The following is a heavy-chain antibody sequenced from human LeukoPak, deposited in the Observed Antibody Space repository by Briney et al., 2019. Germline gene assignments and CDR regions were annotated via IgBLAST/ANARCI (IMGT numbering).Heavy chain of an antibody. D-gene: IGHD3-10*02. CDR3: AELGITMIGGV. J-gene: IGHJ6*04. CDR2: ISSSGSTI. CDR1: GFTFSSYE. Sequence: GGSLRLSCAASGFTFSSYEMNWVRQAPGKGLEWVSYISSSGSTIYYADSVKGRFTISRDNAKNSLYLQMNSLRAEDTAVYYCAELGITMIGGVWGKGTTVTSSS. V-gene: IGHV3-48*03.